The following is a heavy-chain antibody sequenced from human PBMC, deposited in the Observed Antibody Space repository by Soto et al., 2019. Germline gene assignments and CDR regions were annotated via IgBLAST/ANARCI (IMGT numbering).Heavy chain of an antibody. CDR2: IYPGDSDT. CDR1: GYSFTSYW. Sequence: GESLKISCKGSGYSFTSYWIGWVRQMPGKGLEWMGIIYPGDSDTRYSPSFQGQVTISADKSISTAYLQWSSLKASDTAMYYFARQGSTGKGQYYYYYMDVWGKGTTVTVSS. J-gene: IGHJ6*03. CDR3: ARQGSTGKGQYYYYYMDV. D-gene: IGHD1-1*01. V-gene: IGHV5-51*01.